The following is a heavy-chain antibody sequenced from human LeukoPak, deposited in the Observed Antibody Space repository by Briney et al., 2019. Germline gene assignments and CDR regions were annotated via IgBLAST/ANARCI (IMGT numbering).Heavy chain of an antibody. CDR2: TRNKANSYTT. CDR3: ARGMDYYYGSGSPEYYFDY. V-gene: IGHV3-72*01. CDR1: GFTFSDHY. D-gene: IGHD3-10*01. Sequence: GSLRLSCAASGFTFSDHYMDWVRQAPGKGLEWVGRTRNKANSYTTEYAASVKGRFTISRDDSKNSLYLQMNSLKTEDTAVYYCARGMDYYYGSGSPEYYFDYWGQGTLVTVSS. J-gene: IGHJ4*02.